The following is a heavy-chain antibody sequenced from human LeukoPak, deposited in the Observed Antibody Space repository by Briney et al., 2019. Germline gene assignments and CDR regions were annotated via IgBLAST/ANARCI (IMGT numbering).Heavy chain of an antibody. J-gene: IGHJ4*02. CDR3: ARNTGNYDILTGPSRAQYYFDY. CDR1: GYTFTSYA. V-gene: IGHV1-3*01. D-gene: IGHD3-9*01. CDR2: INAGNGNT. Sequence: ASVKVSCKASGYTFTSYAMHWVRQAPGQRLEWMGWINAGNGNTKYSQKFQGRVTITRDTSASTAYMELSSLRSEDTAVYYCARNTGNYDILTGPSRAQYYFDYWGQGTLVTVSS.